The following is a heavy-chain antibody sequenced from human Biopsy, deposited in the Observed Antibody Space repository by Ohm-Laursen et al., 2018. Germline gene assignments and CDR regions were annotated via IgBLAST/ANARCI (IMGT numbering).Heavy chain of an antibody. Sequence: SVKVSCKASGYNFGNYYINWVREVPGQGLEWLGVVNPVAEATMYAQKFQDRITLTRDASTNTVYMDLTSLTSEDTAVYYCARESPLRLGVCGAIRCFKEVFGMDVWGQGTTVIVSS. V-gene: IGHV1-46*01. J-gene: IGHJ6*02. CDR2: VNPVAEAT. CDR1: GYNFGNYY. D-gene: IGHD2-21*01. CDR3: ARESPLRLGVCGAIRCFKEVFGMDV.